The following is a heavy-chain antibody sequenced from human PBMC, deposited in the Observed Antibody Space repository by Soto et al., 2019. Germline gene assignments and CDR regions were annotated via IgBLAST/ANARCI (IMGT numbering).Heavy chain of an antibody. D-gene: IGHD6-19*01. CDR1: GGTFSSYT. Sequence: QVQLVQSGAEVKKPGSSVKVSCKASGGTFSSYTITWVRQAPGQGLEWMGGIIPIFGTANYAQKFQGRVTIKADESTSTAYMELSSLRSEDTAAYYCAKTPRQSSGWGQGFYSYYDMDVWGQGTTVTVSS. CDR3: AKTPRQSSGWGQGFYSYYDMDV. V-gene: IGHV1-69*19. J-gene: IGHJ6*02. CDR2: IIPIFGTA.